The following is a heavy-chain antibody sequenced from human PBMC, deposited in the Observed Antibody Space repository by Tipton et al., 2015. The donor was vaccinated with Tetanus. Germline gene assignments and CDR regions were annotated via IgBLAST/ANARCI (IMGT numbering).Heavy chain of an antibody. V-gene: IGHV3-21*04. D-gene: IGHD6-13*01. Sequence: SLRLSCAASGFTFSDYSMNWVRQAPGKGLEWVSSISGSSNYIYYTDSVKGRFTISRANAKNSLYLQMNSLRAEDTALYYCAKGGGGTSSWPFDYWGQGTLVTVSS. J-gene: IGHJ4*02. CDR1: GFTFSDYS. CDR3: AKGGGGTSSWPFDY. CDR2: ISGSSNYI.